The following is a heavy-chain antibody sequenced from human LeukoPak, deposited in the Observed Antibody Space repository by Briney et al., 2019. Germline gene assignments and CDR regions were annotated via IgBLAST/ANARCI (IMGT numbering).Heavy chain of an antibody. CDR2: ISDSGVTA. CDR1: GFTFSNYA. V-gene: IGHV3-23*01. J-gene: IGHJ4*02. Sequence: GGSLRLSCVVSGFTFSNYAMGWVRQAPGQGLDWVSAISDSGVTAYYADSVKGRFTISRDNSKSTLYLQMNSLRAEDTAVYYCANLIAPYWGNFHYWGQGTLVTVSS. CDR3: ANLIAPYWGNFHY. D-gene: IGHD2-21*01.